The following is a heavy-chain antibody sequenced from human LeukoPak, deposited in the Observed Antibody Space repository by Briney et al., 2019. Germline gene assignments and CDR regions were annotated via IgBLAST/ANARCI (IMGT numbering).Heavy chain of an antibody. Sequence: SETLSLTCTVFYGSFSGYYWSWIRQPPGKGLEWIGEINHSGSTNYNPSLKSRVTISVDTSKNQFSLKLSSVTAADTAVYYCARRTTYYYDYWGQGTLVTVSS. CDR3: ARRTTYYYDY. D-gene: IGHD1-1*01. V-gene: IGHV4-34*01. J-gene: IGHJ4*02. CDR1: YGSFSGYY. CDR2: INHSGST.